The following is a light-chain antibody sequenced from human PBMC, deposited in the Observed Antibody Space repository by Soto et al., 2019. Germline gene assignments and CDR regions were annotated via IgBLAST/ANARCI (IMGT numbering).Light chain of an antibody. J-gene: IGLJ2*01. CDR1: SSDVGSYNL. CDR3: CSYAGSSTSVV. CDR2: EVS. V-gene: IGLV2-23*02. Sequence: QSALTQPASVSGSPGQSITISCTGTSSDVGSYNLVSWYQQHTGKAPKLMIDEVSKRPSGVSNRFSGSKSGNTASLTISGLQAEDEDDYYCCSYAGSSTSVVFGGGTKLTVL.